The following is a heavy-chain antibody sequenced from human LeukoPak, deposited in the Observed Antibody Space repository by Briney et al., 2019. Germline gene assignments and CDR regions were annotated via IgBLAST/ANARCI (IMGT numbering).Heavy chain of an antibody. CDR1: GGSISSYY. CDR3: ARGLAMGFFYY. Sequence: SETLSLTCTVSGGSISSYYWSWIRQPPGKGLEGIGYIYYSGSTNYNPSLKSRVTISVDTSKNQFSLKLSSVTAADTAVYYCARGLAMGFFYYWGQGTLVTVSS. CDR2: IYYSGST. D-gene: IGHD5-18*01. J-gene: IGHJ4*02. V-gene: IGHV4-59*01.